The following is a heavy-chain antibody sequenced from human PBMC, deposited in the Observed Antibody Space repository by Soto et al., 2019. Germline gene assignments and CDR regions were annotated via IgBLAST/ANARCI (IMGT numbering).Heavy chain of an antibody. CDR1: GFSLSTSGVG. V-gene: IGHV2-5*01. CDR2: IYWNDDN. Sequence: QITLKESGPTLVKPPQTLTLTCTFSGFSLSTSGVGMGCIRQPPGKALQWLALIYWNDDNRYSPSLKSRLTIAKDTAKNQVVLNLTTMDPVDTAMYFCARRPRYSNHVHYWGQGSLVSVSS. CDR3: ARRPRYSNHVHY. D-gene: IGHD4-4*01. J-gene: IGHJ4*02.